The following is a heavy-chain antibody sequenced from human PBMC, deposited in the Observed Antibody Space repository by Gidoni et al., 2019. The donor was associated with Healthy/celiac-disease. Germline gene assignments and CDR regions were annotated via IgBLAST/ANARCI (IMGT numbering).Heavy chain of an antibody. D-gene: IGHD1-7*01. CDR1: GFTFSAYY. CDR3: ARDFMRDNWNYEGVAFDI. Sequence: QVQLVESGGGLVKPGGSLRLPCAASGFTFSAYYMSWIRQAPGKGLEWVSYISSSGSTIYYADSVKGRFTISRENAKNSLYLQMNSLRAEDTAVYYCARDFMRDNWNYEGVAFDIWGQGTMVTVSS. V-gene: IGHV3-11*01. CDR2: ISSSGSTI. J-gene: IGHJ3*02.